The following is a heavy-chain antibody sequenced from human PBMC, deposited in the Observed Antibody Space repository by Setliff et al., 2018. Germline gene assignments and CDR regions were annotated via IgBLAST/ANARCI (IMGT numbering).Heavy chain of an antibody. CDR2: ISPYNSNT. D-gene: IGHD4-17*01. V-gene: IGHV1-18*01. Sequence: ASVKVSCKASGYSFSTYAMHWVRQAPGQRLEWMGWISPYNSNTNYAQNFQGRVTMTTDTSTSTAYMELRSLRSDDTAMYYCARDLSTTVMTRSWYYFDYWGQGTLVTVSS. CDR1: GYSFSTYA. CDR3: ARDLSTTVMTRSWYYFDY. J-gene: IGHJ4*02.